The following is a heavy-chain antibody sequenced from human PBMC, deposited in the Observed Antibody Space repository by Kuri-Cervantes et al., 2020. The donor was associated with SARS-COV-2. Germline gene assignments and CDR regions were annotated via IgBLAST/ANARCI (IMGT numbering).Heavy chain of an antibody. CDR1: GYTFTSYG. CDR2: ISAYNGNT. CDR3: ARRIAAAGFYYYYGMDV. V-gene: IGHV1-18*04. D-gene: IGHD6-13*01. Sequence: ASVKVSCKASGYTFTSYGISWVRQAPGQGLEWMGWISAYNGNTNYAQKLQGRVTMTTDTSTSTAYMELRSLRSDDTAVYYCARRIAAAGFYYYYGMDVWGQGTTVTDSS. J-gene: IGHJ6*02.